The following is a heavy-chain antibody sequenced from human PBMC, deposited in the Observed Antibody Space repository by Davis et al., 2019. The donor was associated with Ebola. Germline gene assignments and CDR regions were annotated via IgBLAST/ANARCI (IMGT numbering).Heavy chain of an antibody. D-gene: IGHD1-26*01. CDR3: AKVWWDRGAFDS. V-gene: IGHV3-23*01. Sequence: GGSLRLSCAASGFAFYSFAMTWVRQAPGKGLEWVSTMTSRSGVTYYADSVKGRFTISRDNSKNMLYLEMSSLRVEDTAEYYCAKVWWDRGAFDSWGQGTMVTVSS. CDR2: MTSRSGVT. CDR1: GFAFYSFA. J-gene: IGHJ3*02.